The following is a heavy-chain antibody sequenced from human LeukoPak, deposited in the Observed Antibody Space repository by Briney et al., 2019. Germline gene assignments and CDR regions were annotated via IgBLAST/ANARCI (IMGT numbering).Heavy chain of an antibody. D-gene: IGHD3-10*01. CDR2: ISHTGST. CDR1: GASIIGHY. Sequence: SETLSLTCTVSGASIIGHYWSWVRQSPEKGLEWTGYISHTGSTNYNPFLKSRVTMSVDTSKKQFSLRLNSVTAADTAIYCCARDQISINALDIWGQGTLVTVSS. V-gene: IGHV4-59*11. CDR3: ARDQISINALDI. J-gene: IGHJ3*02.